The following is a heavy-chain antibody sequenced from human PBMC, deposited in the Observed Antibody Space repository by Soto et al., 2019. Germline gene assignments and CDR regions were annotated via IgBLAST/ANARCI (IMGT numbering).Heavy chain of an antibody. D-gene: IGHD1-26*01. J-gene: IGHJ5*02. CDR2: ISGSGGST. CDR1: GFTFSSYA. V-gene: IGHV3-23*01. Sequence: PGGSLRLSCAASGFTFSSYAMSWVRQAPGKGLEWVSAISGSGGSTYYADSVKGRFTISRDNSKNTLYLQMNSLRAEDTAVYYCAKDLGGSYYFTWFDPWGQGTLVTVSS. CDR3: AKDLGGSYYFTWFDP.